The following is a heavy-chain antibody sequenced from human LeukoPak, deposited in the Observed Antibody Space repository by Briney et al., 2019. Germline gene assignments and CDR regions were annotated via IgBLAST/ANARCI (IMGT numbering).Heavy chain of an antibody. J-gene: IGHJ4*02. D-gene: IGHD1-26*01. V-gene: IGHV4-34*01. Sequence: SETLSLTCAVYGGSFSGYYWSWIRQPPGKGLEWIGSFSYGGSTYYNPSLNSRVTISVDTSKNQFSLKVSSVTAADTAVYYCARGYSIDYWGLGTLVTVSS. CDR1: GGSFSGYY. CDR3: ARGYSIDY. CDR2: FSYGGST.